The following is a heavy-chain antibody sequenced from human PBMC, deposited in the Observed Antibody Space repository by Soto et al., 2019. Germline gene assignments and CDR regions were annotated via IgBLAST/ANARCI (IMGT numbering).Heavy chain of an antibody. J-gene: IGHJ3*02. CDR2: ITASGSST. CDR1: GFTFSSYA. Sequence: PGGSLSLSCAASGFTFSSYAMSWVRQAPGKGPAWVSSITASGSSTYYADSVMGRFTISRDNSKNTLFLQMNTLRAEDTAVYYCAGGGTSANYAFDIWGQGTLVTVSS. D-gene: IGHD2-8*02. CDR3: AGGGTSANYAFDI. V-gene: IGHV3-23*01.